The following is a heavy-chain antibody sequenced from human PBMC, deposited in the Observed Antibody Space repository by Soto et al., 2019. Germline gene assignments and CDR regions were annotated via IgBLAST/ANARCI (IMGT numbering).Heavy chain of an antibody. Sequence: SGPTLVNPTQTLTLTCTFSGFSLSTSGVGVGWIRQPPGKALEWLALIYWNDDKRYSPSLKSRLTITKDTSKNQVVLTMTNMDPVDTATYYCAHQRPRFGETYIPYYYGMDVWGQGTTVTVSS. CDR2: IYWNDDK. V-gene: IGHV2-5*01. CDR1: GFSLSTSGVG. D-gene: IGHD3-10*01. J-gene: IGHJ6*02. CDR3: AHQRPRFGETYIPYYYGMDV.